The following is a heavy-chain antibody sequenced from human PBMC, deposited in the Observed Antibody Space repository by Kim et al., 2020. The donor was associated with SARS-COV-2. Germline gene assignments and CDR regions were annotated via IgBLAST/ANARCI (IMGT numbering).Heavy chain of an antibody. Sequence: ASVKVSCTASRYIFTDYYVHWVRQAPGQGLEWMGWINPQSGDTKYAQKFQGRVTMTRDTSISTAYMDLKSLTPDDTAVYYCARPGNTTTLDKWGQGTLVT. CDR3: ARPGNTTTLDK. J-gene: IGHJ4*02. V-gene: IGHV1-2*02. CDR1: RYIFTDYY. D-gene: IGHD1-26*01. CDR2: INPQSGDT.